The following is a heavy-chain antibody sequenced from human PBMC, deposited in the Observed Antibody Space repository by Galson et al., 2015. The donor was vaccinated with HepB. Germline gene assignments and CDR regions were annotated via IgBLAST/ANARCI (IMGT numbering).Heavy chain of an antibody. CDR3: ARALTAAGNY. Sequence: LRLSCAASGFTFSSSWMNWVRQAPGKGLEWVANIKPDGSEKYYVDSEKGRFTISRDDAKNSLYLQMNSLRAEDTAVYYCARALTAAGNYWGQGTLVTVSS. V-gene: IGHV3-7*01. CDR1: GFTFSSSW. D-gene: IGHD6-13*01. J-gene: IGHJ4*02. CDR2: IKPDGSEK.